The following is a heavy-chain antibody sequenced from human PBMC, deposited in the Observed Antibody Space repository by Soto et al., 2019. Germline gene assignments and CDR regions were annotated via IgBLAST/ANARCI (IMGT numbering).Heavy chain of an antibody. D-gene: IGHD6-25*01. Sequence: SVKVSFKASGGTFSRYTISWVRQAPGQGLEWMGRIIPILGIANYAQKFQGRVTITADKSTSTAYMELSSLRSEDTAVYYCACSEGDDAFDIWGQGTTVTVSS. CDR1: GGTFSRYT. J-gene: IGHJ3*02. CDR2: IIPILGIA. V-gene: IGHV1-69*02. CDR3: ACSEGDDAFDI.